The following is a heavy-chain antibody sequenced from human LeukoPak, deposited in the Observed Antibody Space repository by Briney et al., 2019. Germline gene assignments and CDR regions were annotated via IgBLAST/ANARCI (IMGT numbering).Heavy chain of an antibody. CDR2: ISTSSNTI. Sequence: GGSLRLSCAASGFTFSGYNMNWVRQAPGKGLEWISYISTSSNTIYYADSVKGRFTISRDNAKNSLYLQMNSLRAEDTAVYYCARSEGSPLYYFDYWGQGTLVTVSS. V-gene: IGHV3-48*04. J-gene: IGHJ4*02. CDR1: GFTFSGYN. D-gene: IGHD3-10*01. CDR3: ARSEGSPLYYFDY.